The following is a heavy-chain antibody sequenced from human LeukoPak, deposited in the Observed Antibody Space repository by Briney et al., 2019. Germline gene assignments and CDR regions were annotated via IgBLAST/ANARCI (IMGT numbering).Heavy chain of an antibody. J-gene: IGHJ5*02. CDR2: INQDGSEK. Sequence: PGGSLRLSCAVSGFPFSTFWMSWVRQAPGKGLEWVANINQDGSEKYYVDSVRGRFALSRDNAKNSLYLQMNSLRPEDTAMYYCARDEFDPWGQGTLVTVSS. V-gene: IGHV3-7*01. CDR1: GFPFSTFW. CDR3: ARDEFDP.